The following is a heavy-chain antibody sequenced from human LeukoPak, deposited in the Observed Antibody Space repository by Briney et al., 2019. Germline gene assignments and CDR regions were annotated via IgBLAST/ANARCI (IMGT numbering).Heavy chain of an antibody. J-gene: IGHJ4*02. V-gene: IGHV1-69*04. Sequence: SVKVSCTASGGTFSSYAIGWVRQAPGQGLEWMGRIIPILGIANYAQKFQGRVTITADKSTNTAYMELSSLRSEDTAVYYCARGLVGATGDYWGQGTLVTVSS. CDR3: ARGLVGATGDY. D-gene: IGHD1-26*01. CDR2: IIPILGIA. CDR1: GGTFSSYA.